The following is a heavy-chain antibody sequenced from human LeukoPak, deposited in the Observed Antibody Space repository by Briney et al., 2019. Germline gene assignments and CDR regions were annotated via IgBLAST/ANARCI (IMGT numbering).Heavy chain of an antibody. CDR2: INPNSGGT. CDR3: ARKWIFSSGYYYFDY. D-gene: IGHD3-22*01. J-gene: IGHJ4*02. Sequence: ASVKVSCKASGYTFTGYYMHWVRQAPGQGLEWMGWINPNSGGTNYAQTFQGRVTMTRDTSISTAYMELSRLTSDDTAVYYCARKWIFSSGYYYFDYWGQGTLVTVSS. CDR1: GYTFTGYY. V-gene: IGHV1-2*02.